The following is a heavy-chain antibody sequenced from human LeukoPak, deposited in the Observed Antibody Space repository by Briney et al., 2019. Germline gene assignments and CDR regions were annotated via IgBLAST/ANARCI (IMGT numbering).Heavy chain of an antibody. CDR1: GFTFDDYA. J-gene: IGHJ4*02. CDR3: AKSLSVAASVDY. CDR2: ISWNSGSI. Sequence: GRSLRLSCAASGFTFDDYAMHWVQQAPGKGLEWVSGISWNSGSIGYADSVKGRFTISRDNAKNSLYLQMNSLRAEDTALYYCAKSLSVAASVDYWGQGTLVTVSS. V-gene: IGHV3-9*01. D-gene: IGHD6-19*01.